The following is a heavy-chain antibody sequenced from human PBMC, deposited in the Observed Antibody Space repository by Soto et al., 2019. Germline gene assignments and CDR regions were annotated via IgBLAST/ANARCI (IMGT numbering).Heavy chain of an antibody. CDR2: ISYDGSNK. J-gene: IGHJ4*02. D-gene: IGHD3-10*01. CDR1: GVTFSSYG. Sequence: QVQLVESGGGVVQPGRSLRLSCAASGVTFSSYGMHWVRQAPGKGLEWVAVISYDGSNKYYADSVKGRFTISRDNSKNTLYLQMNSLRAEDTAVYYCAKSITMVRFDYWGQGTLVTVSS. CDR3: AKSITMVRFDY. V-gene: IGHV3-30*18.